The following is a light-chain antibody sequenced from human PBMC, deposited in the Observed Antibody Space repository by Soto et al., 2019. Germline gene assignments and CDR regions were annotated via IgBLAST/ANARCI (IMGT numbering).Light chain of an antibody. J-gene: IGKJ2*01. CDR2: DAS. CDR3: QQFNRYSYT. V-gene: IGKV1-13*02. CDR1: QGISSA. Sequence: AIQLTQSPSSLWASRGDRVTITCRTSQGISSALAWYQQKPGTAPELLIYDASRLADGVPSRFSGSRSGTEFTLTINSLQPEDSATYYCQQFNRYSYTFGQGTKLEIK.